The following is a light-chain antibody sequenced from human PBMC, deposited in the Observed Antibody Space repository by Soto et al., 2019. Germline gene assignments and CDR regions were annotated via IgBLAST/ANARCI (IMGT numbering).Light chain of an antibody. CDR2: AAS. CDR1: QGISSW. Sequence: DTQMTQSPSSVSASVGDRVTITCRASQGISSWLAWYQHKPGKAPKLLIYAASSLQSGVPSRFSGSGSGTEFTLTISSLQPEDFATYYCQQANTFPWTFGQGTMVEIK. J-gene: IGKJ1*01. CDR3: QQANTFPWT. V-gene: IGKV1-12*01.